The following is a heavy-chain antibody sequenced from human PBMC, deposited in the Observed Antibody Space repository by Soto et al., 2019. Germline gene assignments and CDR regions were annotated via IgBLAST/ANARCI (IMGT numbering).Heavy chain of an antibody. Sequence: SATLSLTCTVPGGSISSYYWSWIRQPPGKGLEWIGYIYYSGSTNYNPSLKSRVTISVDTSKNQFSLKLSSVTAADTAVYYCARERYSSGWHDWWFDPWGQGTLVTVS. J-gene: IGHJ5*02. CDR1: GGSISSYY. CDR2: IYYSGST. CDR3: ARERYSSGWHDWWFDP. D-gene: IGHD6-19*01. V-gene: IGHV4-59*01.